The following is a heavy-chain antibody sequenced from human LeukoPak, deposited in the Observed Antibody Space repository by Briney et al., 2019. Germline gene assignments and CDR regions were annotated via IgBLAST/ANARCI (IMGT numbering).Heavy chain of an antibody. J-gene: IGHJ4*02. CDR3: AKTARVLDN. D-gene: IGHD1-14*01. Sequence: GGSLRLSCAASGFTFSTFWMSWVRQAPGKGPEWVSILKHDGSNQYYVDSVKGRFTVSRDNAKNSLYLQMSSLRVEDTAVYYCAKTARVLDNWGQGTQVTVSS. V-gene: IGHV3-7*01. CDR1: GFTFSTFW. CDR2: LKHDGSNQ.